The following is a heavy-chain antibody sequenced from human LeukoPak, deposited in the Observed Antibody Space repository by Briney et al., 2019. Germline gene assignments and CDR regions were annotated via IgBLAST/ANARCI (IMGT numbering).Heavy chain of an antibody. CDR3: AKAGYCSSTSCYTRSGFDP. CDR2: IRYDGSNK. V-gene: IGHV3-30*02. D-gene: IGHD2-2*02. J-gene: IGHJ5*02. CDR1: GFTFSSYG. Sequence: PGGSLRLSCAASGFTFSSYGMHWVRQAPGKGREWVAFIRYDGSNKYYADSVKGRFTISRDNSKNTLYLQMNSLRAEDTAVYYCAKAGYCSSTSCYTRSGFDPWGQGTLVTVSS.